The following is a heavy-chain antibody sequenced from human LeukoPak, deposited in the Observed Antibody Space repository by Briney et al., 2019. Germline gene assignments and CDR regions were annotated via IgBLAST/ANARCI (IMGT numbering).Heavy chain of an antibody. Sequence: SETPSLTCTVSGGSISSYYWSWIRQPPGKGLEWIGYIYYSGSTNYNPSLKSRVTISVDTSENQFSLKLSSVTAADTAVYYCARGHGDWLLYYYYYYMDVWGKGTTVTISS. CDR3: ARGHGDWLLYYYYYYMDV. D-gene: IGHD3-9*01. CDR1: GGSISSYY. CDR2: IYYSGST. V-gene: IGHV4-59*01. J-gene: IGHJ6*03.